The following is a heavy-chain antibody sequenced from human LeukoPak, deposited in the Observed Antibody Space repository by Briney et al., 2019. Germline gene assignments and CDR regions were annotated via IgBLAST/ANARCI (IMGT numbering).Heavy chain of an antibody. V-gene: IGHV4-38-2*02. D-gene: IGHD1-26*01. CDR2: IYHSGST. Sequence: SETLSLTCTVSGYSLSSGYYWGWIRQPPGMGLEWIGSIYHSGSTYYNPSLKSRVTISVDTSKNQFSLKLSSVTAADTAVYYCARDPSEWELLRHSRAMDVWGKGTTVTVSS. CDR1: GYSLSSGYY. CDR3: ARDPSEWELLRHSRAMDV. J-gene: IGHJ6*04.